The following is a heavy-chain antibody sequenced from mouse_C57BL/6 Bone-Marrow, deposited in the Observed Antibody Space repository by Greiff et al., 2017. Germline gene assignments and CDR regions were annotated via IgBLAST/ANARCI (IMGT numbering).Heavy chain of an antibody. D-gene: IGHD1-1*01. V-gene: IGHV1-81*01. J-gene: IGHJ2*01. CDR3: ARENYYGSSSYYFDY. CDR2: IYPRSGNT. CDR1: GYTFTSYG. Sequence: VQLQQSGAELARPGASVKLSCKASGYTFTSYGISWVKQRTGQGLEWIGEIYPRSGNTYYNEKFKGKATLTADKSSSTAYMELRSLTSEDSAVYFCARENYYGSSSYYFDYRGQGTTLTVSS.